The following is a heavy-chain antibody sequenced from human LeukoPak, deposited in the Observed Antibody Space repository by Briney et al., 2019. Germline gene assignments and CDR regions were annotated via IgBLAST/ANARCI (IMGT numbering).Heavy chain of an antibody. CDR3: ARAMGYGDYEDY. D-gene: IGHD4-17*01. CDR2: ISSSSSYI. J-gene: IGHJ4*02. V-gene: IGHV3-21*01. CDR1: GLTFSSYS. Sequence: GGSLRLSCAASGLTFSSYSMNWVRQAPGKGLEWVSSISSSSSYIYYADSVKGRFTISRDNAKNSLYLQMNSLRAEDTAVYYCARAMGYGDYEDYWGQGTLVTVSS.